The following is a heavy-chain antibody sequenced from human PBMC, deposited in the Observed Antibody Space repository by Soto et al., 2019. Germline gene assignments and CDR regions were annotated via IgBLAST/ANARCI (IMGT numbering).Heavy chain of an antibody. CDR3: VRQWGNWYWAFNV. Sequence: QLQLQESGPGLVKSSETLSLTCTVSGGSVTTSDYSWGWIRQPPGKGLEWIGSVYYSGSTHYNPSLESRVTLSVDTSKNQFSLKLNSVTAADTAVYYCVRQWGNWYWAFNVWGQGTMVTVSS. D-gene: IGHD6-13*01. V-gene: IGHV4-39*01. J-gene: IGHJ3*01. CDR1: GGSVTTSDYS. CDR2: VYYSGST.